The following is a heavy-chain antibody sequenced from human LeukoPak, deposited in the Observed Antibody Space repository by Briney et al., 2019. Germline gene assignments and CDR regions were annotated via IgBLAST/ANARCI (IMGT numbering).Heavy chain of an antibody. Sequence: GGSLRLSCAASGFTFSSYGMHWVRQAPGKGLEWVSAISDGGGSTYYADSVKGRFTISRDNSKNTLYLQMNSLRAEDTAVYYCAKVLSGTLTFDHWGQGTLVTVSS. CDR1: GFTFSSYG. CDR3: AKVLSGTLTFDH. J-gene: IGHJ4*02. CDR2: ISDGGGST. D-gene: IGHD3-10*01. V-gene: IGHV3-23*01.